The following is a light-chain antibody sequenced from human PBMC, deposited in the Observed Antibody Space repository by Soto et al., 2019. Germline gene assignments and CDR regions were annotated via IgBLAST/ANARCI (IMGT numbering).Light chain of an antibody. V-gene: IGKV3-20*01. J-gene: IGKJ4*01. CDR2: GAS. CDR1: QSVSRSY. Sequence: ETELTQSPGTLSLSPGERATLSCRASQSVSRSYLAWYQQKPGQAPRLLIYGASSRASGIPDRFSGSGSGTDFTLTISRLEPEDFAVYYCQQYGNSPQTFGGGNKVEIK. CDR3: QQYGNSPQT.